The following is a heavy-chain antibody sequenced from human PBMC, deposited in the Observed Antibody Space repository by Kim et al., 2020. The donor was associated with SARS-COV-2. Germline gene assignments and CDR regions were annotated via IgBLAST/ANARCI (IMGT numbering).Heavy chain of an antibody. CDR1: GYSFTSYW. CDR3: ARAYYDFWSGYYSNGMDV. D-gene: IGHD3-3*01. CDR2: IYPGDSDT. V-gene: IGHV5-51*01. Sequence: GESLQISCKGSGYSFTSYWIGWVRQMPGKGLEWMGIIYPGDSDTRYSPSFQGQVTISADKSISTAYLQWSSLKASDTAMYYCARAYYDFWSGYYSNGMDVWGQGTTVTVSS. J-gene: IGHJ6*02.